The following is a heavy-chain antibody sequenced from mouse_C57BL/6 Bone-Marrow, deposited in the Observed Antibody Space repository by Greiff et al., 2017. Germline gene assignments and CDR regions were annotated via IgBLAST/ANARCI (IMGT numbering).Heavy chain of an antibody. CDR2: IDPETGGT. V-gene: IGHV1-15*01. J-gene: IGHJ4*01. CDR1: GYTFTDYE. CDR3: TRGATIVPTRYAMDY. Sequence: QVQLQQSGAELVRPGASVTLSCKASGYTFTDYEMHWVKQTPVHGLEWIGAIDPETGGTAYNQKFKGKAILTADKSSSTAYMELRSLTSEDSAVYYCTRGATIVPTRYAMDYWGQGTSVTVSS. D-gene: IGHD2-5*01.